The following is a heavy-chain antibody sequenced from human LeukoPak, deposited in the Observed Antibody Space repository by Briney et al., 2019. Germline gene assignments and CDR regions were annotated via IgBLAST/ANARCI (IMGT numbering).Heavy chain of an antibody. CDR1: GFTFSSYS. V-gene: IGHV3-21*01. CDR3: ASIIAAAGVGPWFDP. Sequence: GGSLRLSCAASGFTFSSYSMNWVRQAPGKGLEWVSSISSSSSYIYYAYSVKGRFTISRDNAKNSLYLQMNSLRAEDTAVYYCASIIAAAGVGPWFDPWGQGTLVTVSS. D-gene: IGHD6-13*01. CDR2: ISSSSSYI. J-gene: IGHJ5*02.